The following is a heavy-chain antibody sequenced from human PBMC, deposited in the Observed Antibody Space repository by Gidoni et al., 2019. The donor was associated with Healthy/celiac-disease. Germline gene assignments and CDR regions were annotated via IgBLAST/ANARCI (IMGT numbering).Heavy chain of an antibody. CDR1: GGSFSGYY. CDR2: HNHSGST. V-gene: IGHV4-34*01. CDR3: ARGPLYYYYGMDV. J-gene: IGHJ6*02. Sequence: QVQLQQWGAGLLKPSETLSLTCAVYGGSFSGYYRSWIRQPPGKGLEWIGEHNHSGSTNYNPSLKRRVTISVDTSKNQFSLKLGSVTAADAAVYYCARGPLYYYYGMDVWGQGTTVTVSS.